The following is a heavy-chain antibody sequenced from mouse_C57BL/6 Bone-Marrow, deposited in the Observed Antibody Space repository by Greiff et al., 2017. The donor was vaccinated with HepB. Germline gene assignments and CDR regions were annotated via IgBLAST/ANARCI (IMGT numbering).Heavy chain of an antibody. CDR3: ASARPPCYGSSWFAY. CDR1: GFNIKNTY. D-gene: IGHD1-1*01. CDR2: IDPANGNT. J-gene: IGHJ3*01. V-gene: IGHV14-3*01. Sequence: EVKLVESVAELVRPGASVKLSCTASGFNIKNTYMHWVKQRPEQGLEWIGRIDPANGNTKYAPKFQGKATITADTSSNTAYLQLSSLTSEDTAIYYCASARPPCYGSSWFAYWGQGTLVTVSA.